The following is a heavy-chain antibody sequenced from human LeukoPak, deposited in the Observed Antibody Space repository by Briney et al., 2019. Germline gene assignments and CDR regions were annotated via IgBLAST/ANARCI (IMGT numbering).Heavy chain of an antibody. D-gene: IGHD3-22*01. CDR3: ARHKYYYDSSGYFYWFDP. Sequence: SETLSLTCTVSGGSISSSSYYWGWIRQRPGKGLEWIGSIYYSGSTYYNPSLKSRVTISVDTSKNQFSLKLSSVTAADTAVYYCARHKYYYDSSGYFYWFDPWGQGTLVTVSS. V-gene: IGHV4-39*01. CDR2: IYYSGST. CDR1: GGSISSSSYY. J-gene: IGHJ5*02.